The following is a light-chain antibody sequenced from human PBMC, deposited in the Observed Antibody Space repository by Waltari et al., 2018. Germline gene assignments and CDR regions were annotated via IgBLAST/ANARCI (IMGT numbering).Light chain of an antibody. Sequence: EIVMTQSPDTLSVSPGERATLSCRASQIVTRNLAWYLQKPGQGPRLLIYDASTRATGVPARFIGSGSGTDFTLTISSLQSEDFGVYYCQHYDNWPPWTFGQGTRVEIK. CDR3: QHYDNWPPWT. CDR2: DAS. J-gene: IGKJ1*01. CDR1: QIVTRN. V-gene: IGKV3-15*01.